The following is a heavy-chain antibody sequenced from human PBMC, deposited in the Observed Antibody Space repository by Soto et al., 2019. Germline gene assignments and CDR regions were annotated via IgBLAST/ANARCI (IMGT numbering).Heavy chain of an antibody. CDR1: GFTLNTHW. D-gene: IGHD1-26*01. CDR2: IYFDGITT. J-gene: IGHJ4*02. Sequence: GRSLRLSCTASGFTLNTHWIHWVRQAPGKGLVWVSRIYFDGITTNYADSVKGPLTVCRDNAKNTVYLHVNTLRDEDTAVYYCARGGAMGVDYWGQGTLVTVSS. V-gene: IGHV3-74*01. CDR3: ARGGAMGVDY.